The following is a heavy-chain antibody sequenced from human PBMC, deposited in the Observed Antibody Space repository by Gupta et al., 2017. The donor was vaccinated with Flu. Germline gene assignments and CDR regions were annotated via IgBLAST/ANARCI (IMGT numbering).Heavy chain of an antibody. CDR3: ASAAWGSYRYLTTHAFDI. CDR2: INHSGST. D-gene: IGHD3-16*02. Sequence: QVQLQQWGAGLLKPSETLSLTCAVYGGSFSGYYWSWIRQPPGKGLEWIGEINHSGSTNYNPSLKSRVTISVDTSKNQFSLKLSSVTAADTAVYYCASAAWGSYRYLTTHAFDIWGQGTMVTVSS. V-gene: IGHV4-34*01. J-gene: IGHJ3*02. CDR1: GGSFSGYY.